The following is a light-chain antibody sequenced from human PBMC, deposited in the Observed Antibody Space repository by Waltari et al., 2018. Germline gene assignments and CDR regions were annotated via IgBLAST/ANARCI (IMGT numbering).Light chain of an antibody. Sequence: QSALTQPASVSGSPGQSITISCTGDSSDVDTYNLVSWYQQHPGKAPKLIIYEVSKRPSGVSDRFSANKSGNTASLTISGLQVEDEANYYCCSYAGSSTPGVFGTGTKVTVL. CDR2: EVS. V-gene: IGLV2-23*02. CDR3: CSYAGSSTPGV. J-gene: IGLJ1*01. CDR1: SSDVDTYNL.